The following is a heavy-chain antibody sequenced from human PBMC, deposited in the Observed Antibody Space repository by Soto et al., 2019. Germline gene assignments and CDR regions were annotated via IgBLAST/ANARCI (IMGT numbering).Heavy chain of an antibody. J-gene: IGHJ4*02. V-gene: IGHV3-33*01. Sequence: PGGSLRLSCAASGFTFSSYGMHWVRQAPGKGLEWVAVIWYDGSNKYYADSVKGRFTISRDNSKNTLYLQMNSLRAEDTAVYYCARDLGYCSGGSCYSGFDYWGQGTLVTVSS. D-gene: IGHD2-15*01. CDR3: ARDLGYCSGGSCYSGFDY. CDR1: GFTFSSYG. CDR2: IWYDGSNK.